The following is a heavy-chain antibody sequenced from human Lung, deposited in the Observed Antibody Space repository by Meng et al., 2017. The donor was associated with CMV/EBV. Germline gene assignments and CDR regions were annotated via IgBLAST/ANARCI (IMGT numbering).Heavy chain of an antibody. CDR2: INHRGST. CDR3: ARGSTSVTMLVGVFTAGSLAYDS. V-gene: IGHV4-34*01. Sequence: SXTLSLXCAVYGGFFSAYYWTWIRQSPGEGLEWIGEINHRGSTNYNPSLKSRLTISLDKSKNQFPLKLKAVTAAAAAVYYWARGSTSVTMLVGVFTAGSLAYDSWXQG. D-gene: IGHD3-22*01. J-gene: IGHJ4*02. CDR1: GGFFSAYY.